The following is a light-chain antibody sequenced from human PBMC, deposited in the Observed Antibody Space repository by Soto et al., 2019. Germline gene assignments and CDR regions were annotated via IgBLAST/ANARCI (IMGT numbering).Light chain of an antibody. V-gene: IGLV1-44*01. CDR3: AAWDDSLNGV. CDR2: SNN. CDR1: NSNIGSNT. Sequence: QPVLTQPPSVSGTPGQRVTISCSGSNSNIGSNTVHWYQQFPGTAPKLLIYSNNLRPSGVPDRFSGSKSGTSASLAISGLQSEDEADYYCAAWDDSLNGVFGGGTKVTVL. J-gene: IGLJ3*02.